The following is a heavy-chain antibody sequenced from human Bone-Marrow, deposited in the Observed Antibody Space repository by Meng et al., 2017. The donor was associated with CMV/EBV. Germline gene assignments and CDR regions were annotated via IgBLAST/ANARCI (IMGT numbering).Heavy chain of an antibody. CDR1: GFTFSSHT. D-gene: IGHD3-3*01. CDR2: ISSSSSAI. Sequence: GESLKISCAASGFTFSSHTMHWVRQAPGKGLEWVSYISSSSSAIYYADSVKGRFTISRDNAKNSLYLQMNSLRAEDTAVYYCAKDTGRRFLSRCYYFDYWGQGTLVTVSS. CDR3: AKDTGRRFLSRCYYFDY. J-gene: IGHJ4*02. V-gene: IGHV3-48*04.